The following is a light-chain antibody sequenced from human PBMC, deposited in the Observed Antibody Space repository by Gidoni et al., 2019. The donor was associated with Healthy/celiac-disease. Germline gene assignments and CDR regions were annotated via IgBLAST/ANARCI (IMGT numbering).Light chain of an antibody. V-gene: IGKV3-11*01. CDR3: QQRSNWQT. Sequence: ETALTQSPATLSLSPGARATLSCRASQSVSSYLAWYQQTPGQAPRLLFYDASNRATGIPARFSGSGSGTDFTLTISSLEPEDFAVYYCQQRSNWQTFGQGTKVEIK. CDR1: QSVSSY. J-gene: IGKJ1*01. CDR2: DAS.